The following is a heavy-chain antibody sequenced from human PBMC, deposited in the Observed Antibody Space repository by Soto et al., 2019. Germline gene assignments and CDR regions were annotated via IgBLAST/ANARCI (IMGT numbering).Heavy chain of an antibody. Sequence: ASVKVSCKASGGTFSSYSISWVRQAPGQGLEWMGWISAYNGNTNYAQKLQGRVTMTTDTSTRTAYMELRSLRSDDTAVYYCATVPYSRRWQNRGGVFDYGDQGTMVTFS. J-gene: IGHJ4*02. CDR3: ATVPYSRRWQNRGGVFDY. CDR1: GGTFSSYS. CDR2: ISAYNGNT. D-gene: IGHD6-13*01. V-gene: IGHV1-18*01.